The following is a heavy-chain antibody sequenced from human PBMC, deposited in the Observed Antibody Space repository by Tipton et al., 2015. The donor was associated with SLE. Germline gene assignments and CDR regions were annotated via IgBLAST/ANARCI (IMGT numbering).Heavy chain of an antibody. D-gene: IGHD2-8*02. CDR1: GFTFDDYA. CDR3: ARETGGYDY. V-gene: IGHV3-9*01. J-gene: IGHJ4*02. CDR2: ISWNSGST. Sequence: SLRLSCAASGFTFDDYAMHWVRQAPGQGLEWVSGISWNSGSTGYADSVKGRFTISRDKAKNSLYLHMNSLRAEDTALYYCARETGGYDYWGQGTLVTVSS.